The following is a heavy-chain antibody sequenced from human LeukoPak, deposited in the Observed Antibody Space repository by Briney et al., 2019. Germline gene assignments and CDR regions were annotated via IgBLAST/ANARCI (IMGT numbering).Heavy chain of an antibody. CDR1: GGSFSCYY. V-gene: IGHV4-59*12. Sequence: SETLSLTFAVYGGSFSCYYWSWIRQPPGKGLEWIGYIYYSGSTNYNPSLKSRVTISVDTSKNQFSLKLSSVTAADTAVYYCAREQAATAIVSRANDYWGQGTLVTVSS. D-gene: IGHD2-2*02. CDR2: IYYSGST. CDR3: AREQAATAIVSRANDY. J-gene: IGHJ4*02.